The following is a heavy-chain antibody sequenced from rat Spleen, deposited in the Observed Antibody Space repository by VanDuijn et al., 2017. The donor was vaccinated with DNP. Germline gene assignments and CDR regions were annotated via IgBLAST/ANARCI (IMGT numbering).Heavy chain of an antibody. CDR1: GYSITSSYR. CDR3: ARWPGYNPPYAMDA. Sequence: EVQLQESGPGLVKPSQSLSLTCSVTGYSITSSYRWNWIRKFPGNKLEWMGSVNSAGTTKYNPSLKSRISITRDTSKNQLFLQVNPVTTEDTATYHCARWPGYNPPYAMDAWGQGTSVTVSS. CDR2: VNSAGTT. V-gene: IGHV3-3*01. D-gene: IGHD1-4*01. J-gene: IGHJ4*01.